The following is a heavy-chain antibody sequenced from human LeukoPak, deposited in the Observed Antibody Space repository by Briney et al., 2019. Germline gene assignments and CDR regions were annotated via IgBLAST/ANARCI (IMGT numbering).Heavy chain of an antibody. CDR1: GFTFSSYS. V-gene: IGHV3-48*01. J-gene: IGHJ4*02. CDR2: IHSSGRTI. CDR3: VRDPEALDY. Sequence: GGSLRLSCAASGFTFSSYSMNWVRQAPGKELVWVSYIHSSGRTIYYADSVKGRFTISRDNAKNSLYLQMNSLRAEDTAVYYCVRDPEALDYWGQGTQVTVSS.